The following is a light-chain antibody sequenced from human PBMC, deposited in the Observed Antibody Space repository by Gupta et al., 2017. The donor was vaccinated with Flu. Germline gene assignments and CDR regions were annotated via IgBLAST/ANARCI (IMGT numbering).Light chain of an antibody. CDR1: HSVSNY. J-gene: IGKJ4*01. CDR2: DAS. Sequence: EIVLPQSPATLSLSPGERATLSCRASHSVSNYLAWYQQNPGQAPRLLIYDASTRPTGIPARCSGGGSGTDFTLTISSLEPEDVAVYYCQQRLNWPPLTFGGGTKVEIK. CDR3: QQRLNWPPLT. V-gene: IGKV3-11*01.